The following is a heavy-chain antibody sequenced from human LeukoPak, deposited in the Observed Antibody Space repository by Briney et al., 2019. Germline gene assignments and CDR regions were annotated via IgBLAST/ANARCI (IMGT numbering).Heavy chain of an antibody. CDR1: GFTFDDYT. Sequence: GGSLRLSCAASGFTFDDYTMHWVRQAPGKGLEWVSLISWDGGSTYYADSVKGRFTISRDNSKNSLYLQVNSLRTEDTALYYCAKDDSGSYYGDAFDIWGQGTMVTVSS. CDR2: ISWDGGST. J-gene: IGHJ3*02. V-gene: IGHV3-43*01. CDR3: AKDDSGSYYGDAFDI. D-gene: IGHD1-26*01.